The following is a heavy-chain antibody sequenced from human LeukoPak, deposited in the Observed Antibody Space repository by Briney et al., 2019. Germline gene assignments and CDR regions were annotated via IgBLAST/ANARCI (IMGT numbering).Heavy chain of an antibody. CDR3: ARVVGSSELLWFGELFPTRYYFDY. CDR1: GGSISSYY. V-gene: IGHV4-59*01. D-gene: IGHD3-10*01. Sequence: PSEPLSLTCTVSGGSISSYYWSWIRQPPGKGLEWIGYIYYSGSTNYNPSLKSRVTISVDTSKNQFSLKLSSVTAADTAVYYCARVVGSSELLWFGELFPTRYYFDYWGQGTLVTVSS. CDR2: IYYSGST. J-gene: IGHJ4*02.